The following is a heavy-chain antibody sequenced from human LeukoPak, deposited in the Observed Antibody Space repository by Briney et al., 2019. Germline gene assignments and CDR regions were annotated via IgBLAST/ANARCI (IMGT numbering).Heavy chain of an antibody. CDR1: GFTFSRFA. Sequence: GGSLRLSCEASGFTFSRFAMTWVRQAPGKGLEWVSTIGGLGESTNYADSVKGRFTISRDNSKNTLYLQMNSLRAEDTAVYYCARAGQRAGRYFDYWGQGTLVTVSS. CDR3: ARAGQRAGRYFDY. J-gene: IGHJ4*02. V-gene: IGHV3-23*01. D-gene: IGHD1-1*01. CDR2: IGGLGEST.